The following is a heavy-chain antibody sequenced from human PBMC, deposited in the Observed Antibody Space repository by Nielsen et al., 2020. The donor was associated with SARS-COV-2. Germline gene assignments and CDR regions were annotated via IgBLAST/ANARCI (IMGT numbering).Heavy chain of an antibody. CDR3: ARSLIEYSSSSGWFDP. Sequence: SGPTLVQPTHTLSLTCTFSGFSLSTSGMCVSWIRQLPGKALEWLARIDWDDDKYYSTSLKTRLTISKDTSKNQVVLTMTNMDPVDTATHYCARSLIEYSSSSGWFDPWGQGTLVTVSS. CDR1: GFSLSTSGMC. J-gene: IGHJ5*02. D-gene: IGHD6-6*01. V-gene: IGHV2-70*11. CDR2: IDWDDDK.